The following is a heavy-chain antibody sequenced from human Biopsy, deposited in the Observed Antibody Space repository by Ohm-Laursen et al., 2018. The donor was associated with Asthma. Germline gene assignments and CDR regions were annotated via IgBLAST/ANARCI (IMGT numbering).Heavy chain of an antibody. Sequence: SDTLSLTCIVSGASISSSSSHYWAWIRQPPGKGLEWIANIYYMGSTYYNPSLKSRVTISLDMSMNHLSLKLNSVTAADTAVYSCARLRIEGTSPYYFDYWGQGSLVTVSS. CDR2: IYYMGST. CDR1: GASISSSSSHY. CDR3: ARLRIEGTSPYYFDY. V-gene: IGHV4-39*02. D-gene: IGHD2/OR15-2a*01. J-gene: IGHJ4*02.